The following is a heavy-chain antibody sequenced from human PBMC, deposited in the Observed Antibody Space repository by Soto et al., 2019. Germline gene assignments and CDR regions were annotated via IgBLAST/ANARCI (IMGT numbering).Heavy chain of an antibody. J-gene: IGHJ3*02. V-gene: IGHV1-69*01. D-gene: IGHD2-21*02. Sequence: QVQLVQSGAEVKKPGASVKVSCKASGGTFSSYAIIWVRQAPVQGLEWMGGIIPIFGTANYAQKFQGRVTITADESTSTAYMELSSLISEDTAVYYCARRPSCGCDCYPHAFEIWGQGTMVTVSS. CDR2: IIPIFGTA. CDR1: GGTFSSYA. CDR3: ARRPSCGCDCYPHAFEI.